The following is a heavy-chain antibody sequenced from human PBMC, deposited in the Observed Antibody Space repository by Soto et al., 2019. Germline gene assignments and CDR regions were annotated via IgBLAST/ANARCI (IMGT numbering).Heavy chain of an antibody. D-gene: IGHD3-22*01. CDR2: IYHSGST. J-gene: IGHJ4*02. CDR1: GGSISSSNW. V-gene: IGHV4-4*02. Sequence: KTSETLSLTCAVSGGSISSSNWWGWVRQPPGKGLEWIGEIYHSGSTNYNPSLKSRVTISVDKSKNQFSPKLSSVTAADTAVYYCATYYYDSSGYLTFDYWGQGTLVTVSS. CDR3: ATYYYDSSGYLTFDY.